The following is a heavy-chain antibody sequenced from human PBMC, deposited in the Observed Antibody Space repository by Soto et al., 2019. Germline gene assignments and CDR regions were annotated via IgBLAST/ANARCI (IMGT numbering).Heavy chain of an antibody. CDR1: GFRFSSYA. CDR3: ARDLDRPVFYD. Sequence: HPGGSLRLSCVVSGFRFSSYAMSWVRQAPGKALEWVSAISARGDTSYYQDSVKGRFTISRDNSKNTLYLQMNSLRIEDTAVYDCARDLDRPVFYDWGQGTLVTVSS. D-gene: IGHD3-22*01. CDR2: ISARGDTS. J-gene: IGHJ4*02. V-gene: IGHV3-23*01.